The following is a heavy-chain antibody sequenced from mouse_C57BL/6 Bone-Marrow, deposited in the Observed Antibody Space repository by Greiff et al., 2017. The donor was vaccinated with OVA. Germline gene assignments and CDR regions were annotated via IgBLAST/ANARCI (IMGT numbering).Heavy chain of an antibody. D-gene: IGHD2-3*01. V-gene: IGHV1-55*01. J-gene: IGHJ2*01. CDR1: GYTFTSYW. CDR3: ASDGYYAFFDY. Sequence: VQLQQSGAELVKPGASVKMSCKASGYTFTSYWITWVKQRPGQGLEWIGDIYPGSGSTNYNEKFKSKATLTVDTSSSTAYMQLSSLTSEISAVYYSASDGYYAFFDYWGQGTTLTVSS. CDR2: IYPGSGST.